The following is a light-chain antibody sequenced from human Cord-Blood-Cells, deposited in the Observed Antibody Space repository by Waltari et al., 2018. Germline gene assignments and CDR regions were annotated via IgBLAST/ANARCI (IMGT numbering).Light chain of an antibody. CDR2: DAY. CDR1: QDISNY. CDR3: QKYDNLPLT. J-gene: IGKJ4*01. Sequence: DIQMTQLPTSLSASVGDRVTINCQEMQDISNYLNCYQQKQGKAPKALIYDAYKLETGHPSRFSGRGSGKDFTCTNSSLQPENITTYYCQKYDNLPLTFGGGTKVAIK. V-gene: IGKV1-33*01.